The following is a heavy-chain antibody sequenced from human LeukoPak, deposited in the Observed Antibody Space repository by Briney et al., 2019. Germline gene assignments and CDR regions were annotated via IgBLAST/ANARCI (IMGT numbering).Heavy chain of an antibody. Sequence: SETLSLTCTVYGYSISTGYYWGWIRQPPGKGLEWIGSMYHSGSTYYNPSLKSRVTMSADTSKNQFSLKLNSVTAADTAVYYCARVLDYYGSGTRDFDYWGQGILVTVSS. V-gene: IGHV4-38-2*02. J-gene: IGHJ4*02. CDR3: ARVLDYYGSGTRDFDY. CDR2: MYHSGST. D-gene: IGHD3-10*01. CDR1: GYSISTGYY.